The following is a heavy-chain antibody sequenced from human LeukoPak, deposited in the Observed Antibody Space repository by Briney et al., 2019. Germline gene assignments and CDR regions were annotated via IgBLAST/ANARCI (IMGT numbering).Heavy chain of an antibody. CDR1: GFTFSSYS. V-gene: IGHV3-48*01. CDR2: ISSSSSTI. D-gene: IGHD6-19*01. CDR3: AAPHSSGWYGLTFDY. J-gene: IGHJ4*02. Sequence: PGGSLRLSCAASGFTFSSYSMNWVRQAPGKGLEWVSYISSSSSTIYYADSVKGRFTISRDNAKNTLYLQMNSLRAEDTAVYYCAAPHSSGWYGLTFDYWGQGTLVTVSS.